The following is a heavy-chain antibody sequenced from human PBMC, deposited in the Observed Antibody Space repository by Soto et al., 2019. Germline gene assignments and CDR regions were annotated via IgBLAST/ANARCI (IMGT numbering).Heavy chain of an antibody. J-gene: IGHJ3*02. CDR2: ISGSGGST. Sequence: GGSLRLSCAASGFTFSSYAMSWVRQAPGKGLEWVSAISGSGGSTYYADSVKGRFTISRDNSKNTLYLQMNSLRAEDTAVYYCAKGILRFLEWLPSLDAFDIWGQGTMVTVSS. CDR3: AKGILRFLEWLPSLDAFDI. D-gene: IGHD3-3*01. CDR1: GFTFSSYA. V-gene: IGHV3-23*01.